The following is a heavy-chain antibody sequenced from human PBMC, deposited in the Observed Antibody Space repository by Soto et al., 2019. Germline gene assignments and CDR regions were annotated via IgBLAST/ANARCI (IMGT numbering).Heavy chain of an antibody. D-gene: IGHD3-22*01. J-gene: IGHJ4*02. CDR3: ARADYYDSSGFYYDC. CDR1: GYIFTNHY. Sequence: QVQLVQSGAEVKKPGASVKVSCKASGYIFTNHYIHWVRQAPGQGLEWMGIINPSGGSTNYLQKFQGRITMTRDTSTSTVYMELSSLRSDDTAVYFCARADYYDSSGFYYDCWGQGTLGTVSS. CDR2: INPSGGST. V-gene: IGHV1-46*01.